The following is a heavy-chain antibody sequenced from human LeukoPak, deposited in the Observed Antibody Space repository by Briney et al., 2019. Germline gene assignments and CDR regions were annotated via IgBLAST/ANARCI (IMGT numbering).Heavy chain of an antibody. CDR1: GGSISSYY. J-gene: IGHJ5*02. V-gene: IGHV4-59*01. CDR3: ARAGGYCSSTSCHANENNWFDP. D-gene: IGHD2-2*01. Sequence: SETLSLTCTVSGGSISSYYWSWIRQPPGKGLEWIGYIYYSGSTNYNPSLKSRVTISVDTSKNQFSLKLSSVTAADTAVYYCARAGGYCSSTSCHANENNWFDPWGQGTLVTVSS. CDR2: IYYSGST.